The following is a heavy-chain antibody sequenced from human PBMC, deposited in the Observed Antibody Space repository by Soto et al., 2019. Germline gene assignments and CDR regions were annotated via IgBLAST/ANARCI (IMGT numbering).Heavy chain of an antibody. CDR1: GGSISSGGYY. J-gene: IGHJ4*02. Sequence: SETLSLTCTVSGGSISSGGYYWSWIRQHPGKGLEWIAYIYYSGSTYYNPSLESRVTISVDTSKNQFSLKMSSVTAADTAVYYCARSKAAAGSPIDYWGQGTLVT. D-gene: IGHD6-13*01. CDR3: ARSKAAAGSPIDY. CDR2: IYYSGST. V-gene: IGHV4-31*03.